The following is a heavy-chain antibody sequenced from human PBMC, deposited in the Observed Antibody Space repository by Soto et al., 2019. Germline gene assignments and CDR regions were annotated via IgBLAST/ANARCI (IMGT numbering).Heavy chain of an antibody. J-gene: IGHJ4*02. CDR2: TRNKANSYTT. V-gene: IGHV3-72*01. Sequence: EVQLVESGGGLVQPGGSLRLSCAASGFTFSDHYMDWVRQAPGKGLEWVGRTRNKANSYTTEYAASVKGRFTLSRDESKSSLYLQMNSLKTEDRAVYYCTSTTADGSGSNLHYWGQGTLVTVSP. CDR1: GFTFSDHY. D-gene: IGHD3-22*01. CDR3: TSTTADGSGSNLHY.